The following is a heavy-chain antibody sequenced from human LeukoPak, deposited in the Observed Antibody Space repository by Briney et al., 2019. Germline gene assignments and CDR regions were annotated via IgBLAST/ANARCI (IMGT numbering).Heavy chain of an antibody. CDR2: ISWNSGSI. D-gene: IGHD3-22*01. V-gene: IGHV3-9*01. J-gene: IGHJ4*02. Sequence: GGSLRLSCAASGFTFSSYSMNWVRQAPGKGLEWVSGISWNSGSIGYADSVKGRFTISRDNAKNSLYLQINSLRAEDTALYYCVREGFGSSGYPDYWGQGNLVTVSS. CDR3: VREGFGSSGYPDY. CDR1: GFTFSSYS.